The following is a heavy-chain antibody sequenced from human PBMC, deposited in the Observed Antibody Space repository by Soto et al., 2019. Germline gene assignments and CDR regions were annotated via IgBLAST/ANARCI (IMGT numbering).Heavy chain of an antibody. CDR1: GYTFATST. J-gene: IGHJ4*02. CDR3: AIADYGDDDY. Sequence: QLQLVQSGPEAKKPGASVKVSCNASGYTFATSTISWLRQAPGQGPEWMGWIKAYSGNTNYAQKLQGRLTMTTDTSTSTAYMELRSLTTDDTAIYYCAIADYGDDDYWGQGTLVTVSS. CDR2: IKAYSGNT. V-gene: IGHV1-18*01. D-gene: IGHD4-17*01.